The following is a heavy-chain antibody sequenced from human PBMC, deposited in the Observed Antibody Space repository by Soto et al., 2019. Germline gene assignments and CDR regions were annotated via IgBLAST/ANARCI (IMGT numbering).Heavy chain of an antibody. CDR1: GFPFSSYW. CDR3: ASPIYFGVVNEYYFDY. CDR2: IKQDGSEK. J-gene: IGHJ4*02. Sequence: GGSLRLSCAASGFPFSSYWMSWVRQSPGKGLEWVANIKQDGSEKYYVDSVKGRFTISRDNAKNSLYLQMNSLRAEDTAVYYCASPIYFGVVNEYYFDYWGQGTLVTVSS. D-gene: IGHD3-3*01. V-gene: IGHV3-7*01.